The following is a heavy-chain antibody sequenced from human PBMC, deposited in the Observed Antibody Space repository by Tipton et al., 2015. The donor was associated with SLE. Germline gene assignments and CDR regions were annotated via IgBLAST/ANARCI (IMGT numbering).Heavy chain of an antibody. V-gene: IGHV4-34*01. CDR1: GGSFSGYY. CDR2: INHSGST. D-gene: IGHD2-8*01. J-gene: IGHJ4*02. Sequence: LRLSCAVDGGSFSGYYWSWIRQPPGKGLEWIGEINHSGSTNYNPTLESRVTISVDTPKNQFSLRLNSVTAADTAVYHCARGDCTTAVCPFDNWGQGTLVTVSS. CDR3: ARGDCTTAVCPFDN.